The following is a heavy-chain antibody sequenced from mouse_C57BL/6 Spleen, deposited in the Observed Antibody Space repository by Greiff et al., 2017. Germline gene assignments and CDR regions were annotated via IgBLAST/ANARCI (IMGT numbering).Heavy chain of an antibody. CDR1: GFNIKNTY. J-gene: IGHJ2*01. CDR3: ARSKGYGDYGVDY. CDR2: IDPANGNT. D-gene: IGHD2-4*01. Sequence: EVKLQESVAELVRPGASVKLSCTASGFNIKNTYMHWVKQRPEQGLEWIGRIDPANGNTKYAPKFQGKATITADTSSNTAYLQLSSLTSEDTAIYYCARSKGYGDYGVDYWGQGTTLTVSS. V-gene: IGHV14-3*01.